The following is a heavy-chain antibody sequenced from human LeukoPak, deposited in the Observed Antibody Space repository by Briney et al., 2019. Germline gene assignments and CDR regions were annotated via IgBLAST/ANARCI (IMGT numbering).Heavy chain of an antibody. J-gene: IGHJ3*02. D-gene: IGHD2-15*01. Sequence: GGSLRLSWASSGFTFDDYAMHLGRQAPAKGLEWVSLSSGDGGSTYYEDSVQSRFTIFSDNSKNSLYLQMNSLRTEDTALYYCGPGEVVVAATPSRGAFDIWGQGTMVTVSS. CDR3: GPGEVVVAATPSRGAFDI. CDR1: GFTFDDYA. CDR2: SSGDGGST. V-gene: IGHV3-43*02.